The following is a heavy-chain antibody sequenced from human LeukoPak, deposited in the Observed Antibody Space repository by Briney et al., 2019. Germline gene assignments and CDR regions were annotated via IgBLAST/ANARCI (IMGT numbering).Heavy chain of an antibody. J-gene: IGHJ4*02. V-gene: IGHV3-7*02. CDR2: IKQDGSET. Sequence: PGGSLRLSCEASGLTFGGYWMTWVRQAPGKGPECVANIKQDGSETHYVDSVKGRFTIFRDNAKNSLSLQMNSLRAEDTAVYYCARYDFWGQGTLVTVSS. D-gene: IGHD3/OR15-3a*01. CDR3: ARYDF. CDR1: GLTFGGYW.